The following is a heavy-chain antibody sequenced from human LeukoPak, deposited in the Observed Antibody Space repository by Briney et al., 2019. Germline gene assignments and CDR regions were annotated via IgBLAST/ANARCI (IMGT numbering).Heavy chain of an antibody. CDR3: TTERLFREAYDY. Sequence: GGSLRLSCAASGFTFSNAWMSWVRQAPGKGLEWVGRIKSKTDGGTTDYAAPVKGRFTISRDDSKNTLYLQMNRLKTEDTAVYYCTTERLFREAYDYWGQGTLVTVSS. V-gene: IGHV3-15*01. D-gene: IGHD3-10*01. J-gene: IGHJ4*02. CDR1: GFTFSNAW. CDR2: IKSKTDGGTT.